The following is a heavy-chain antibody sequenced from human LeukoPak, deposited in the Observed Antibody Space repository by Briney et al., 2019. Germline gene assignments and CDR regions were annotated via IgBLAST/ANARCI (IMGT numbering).Heavy chain of an antibody. Sequence: PSETLSLTCTVSGGSISSYYWSWIRQPPGKGLEWIGYIYYSGSTNYNPSLKSRVTISVDTSKNQFSLKLSSVTAADTAVYYCARDQGGSRAAAGLFDYWGQGTLVTVSS. CDR2: IYYSGST. CDR1: GGSISSYY. CDR3: ARDQGGSRAAAGLFDY. J-gene: IGHJ4*02. V-gene: IGHV4-59*01. D-gene: IGHD6-13*01.